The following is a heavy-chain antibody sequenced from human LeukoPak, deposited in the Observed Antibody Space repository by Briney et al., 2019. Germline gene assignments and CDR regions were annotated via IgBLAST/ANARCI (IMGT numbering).Heavy chain of an antibody. CDR3: ARDSGVASLGPDY. D-gene: IGHD5-12*01. CDR2: INPNSGGT. J-gene: IGHJ4*02. CDR1: GYTFSGYY. Sequence: ASVKVSCKASGYTFSGYYMHWVRQAPGQGLERMGWINPNSGGTNSAQKFQGRVTMTRDTSISTAYMELSRLRSDDTAVYYCARDSGVASLGPDYWGQGTLVTVSS. V-gene: IGHV1-2*02.